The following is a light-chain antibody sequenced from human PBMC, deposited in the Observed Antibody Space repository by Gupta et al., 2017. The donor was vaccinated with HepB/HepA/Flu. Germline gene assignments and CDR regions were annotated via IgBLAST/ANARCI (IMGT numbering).Light chain of an antibody. V-gene: IGLV2-11*01. Sequence: QSALTQPRSVSGSPGQSVAISCTGTSSDVGAYNYVSWYQHHPGKAPKLIIYDVIKRSSGVPDRFSASKSGNTASLTISGLQDEDEADYYCSSFAGNYNWVFGGGTKLTVL. J-gene: IGLJ3*02. CDR2: DVI. CDR3: SSFAGNYNWV. CDR1: SSDVGAYNY.